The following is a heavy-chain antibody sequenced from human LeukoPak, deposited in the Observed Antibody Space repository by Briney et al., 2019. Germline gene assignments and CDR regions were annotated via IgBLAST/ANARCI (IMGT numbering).Heavy chain of an antibody. D-gene: IGHD3-9*01. CDR3: AKNFDWLNYYFDY. Sequence: GGSLRLSCAASGFTFRSYAMSWVREAPGKGLDWDSAISGSGGSTYYADSVKGRFTISRDNSKNTLYLQMNSLRAEDTAVYYCAKNFDWLNYYFDYWGQGTLVTVSS. V-gene: IGHV3-23*01. J-gene: IGHJ4*02. CDR2: ISGSGGST. CDR1: GFTFRSYA.